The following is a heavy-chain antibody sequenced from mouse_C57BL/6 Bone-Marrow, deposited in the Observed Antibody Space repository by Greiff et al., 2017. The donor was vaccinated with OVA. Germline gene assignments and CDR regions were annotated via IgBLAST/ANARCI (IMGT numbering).Heavy chain of an antibody. CDR2: ILPGSGST. V-gene: IGHV1-9*01. D-gene: IGHD2-1*01. Sequence: QVQLQQSGAELMKPGASVKLSCKATGYTFTGYWIEWVKQRPGHGLEWIGEILPGSGSTNYNEKFKGKATFTADTSSNTAYMQLSSLTTEDSAIYYCAREGIYYGNYVLYYYAMDYWGQGTSVTVSS. CDR1: GYTFTGYW. J-gene: IGHJ4*01. CDR3: AREGIYYGNYVLYYYAMDY.